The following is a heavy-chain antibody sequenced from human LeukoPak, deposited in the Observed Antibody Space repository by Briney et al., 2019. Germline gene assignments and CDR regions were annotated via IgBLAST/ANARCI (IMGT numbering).Heavy chain of an antibody. Sequence: SETLSLTCAVYGGSFSDYYWTWIRQTPGKGLEWIGEMSPSGSSNYNPSLKSRVTISVDTSKNQFSLKLRFVTAADTAVYYCARGRRDVNMILVVMAGVSYYLDVWSKGTTVTVS. CDR1: GGSFSDYY. CDR3: ARGRRDVNMILVVMAGVSYYLDV. V-gene: IGHV4-34*01. CDR2: MSPSGSS. J-gene: IGHJ6*03. D-gene: IGHD3-22*01.